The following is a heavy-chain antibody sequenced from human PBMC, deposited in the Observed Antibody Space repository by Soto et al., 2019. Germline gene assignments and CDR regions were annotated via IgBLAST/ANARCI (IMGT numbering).Heavy chain of an antibody. D-gene: IGHD6-13*01. CDR2: IVVGSGNT. CDR1: GFTFTSSA. V-gene: IGHV1-58*01. CDR3: AAPNSSSWYGEYYYYGMDV. J-gene: IGHJ6*02. Sequence: SVKVSCKASGFTFTSSAVQWVRQARGQRLEWIGWIVVGSGNTNYAQKFQERVTITRDMSTSTAYMELSSLRSEDTAVDYCAAPNSSSWYGEYYYYGMDVWGQGTTVTVSS.